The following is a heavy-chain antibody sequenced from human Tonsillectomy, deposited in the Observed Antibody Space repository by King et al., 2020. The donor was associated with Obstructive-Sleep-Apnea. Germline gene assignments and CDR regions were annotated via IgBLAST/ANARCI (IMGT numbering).Heavy chain of an antibody. J-gene: IGHJ3*02. Sequence: QVQLQESGPGLVKPSQTLSLTCALSGGSIRTGGYSWSWIRQPPGKGLEWIGYIYYSGSTYYNPSLKSRVTISADTSNNQFSLRLTSVTAADTALYFCARYLITGFVVDAFDIWGQGTMVTVSS. CDR1: GGSIRTGGYS. CDR3: ARYLITGFVVDAFDI. V-gene: IGHV4-30-4*07. D-gene: IGHD2-8*02. CDR2: IYYSGST.